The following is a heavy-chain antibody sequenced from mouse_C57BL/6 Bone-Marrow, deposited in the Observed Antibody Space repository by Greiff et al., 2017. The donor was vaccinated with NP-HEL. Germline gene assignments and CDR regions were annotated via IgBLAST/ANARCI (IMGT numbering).Heavy chain of an antibody. J-gene: IGHJ2*01. CDR2: IYPGSGST. V-gene: IGHV1-55*01. CDR1: GYTFTSYW. Sequence: QVQLQQPGAELVKPGASVTMSCKASGYTFTSYWITWVKQRPGQGLEWIGDIYPGSGSTNYNEKFKSKATLTVDTSSSTAYMQLSSLTSEDSAVYYCARGTTVVAYYFDYWGQGTTLTVSS. D-gene: IGHD1-1*01. CDR3: ARGTTVVAYYFDY.